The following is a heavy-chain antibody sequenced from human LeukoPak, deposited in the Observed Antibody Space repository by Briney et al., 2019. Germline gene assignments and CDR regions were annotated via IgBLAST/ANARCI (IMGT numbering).Heavy chain of an antibody. CDR3: ARSDYGMDV. V-gene: IGHV4-61*02. CDR1: GGSISSGSYY. J-gene: IGHJ6*02. Sequence: SQTLSLTSTVSGGSISSGSYYWSWIRQPAGKGLEWIGRIYTSGSTNYNPSLKSRVTISVDTSKNQFSLKLSSVTAADTAVYYCARSDYGMDVWGQGTTVTVSS. CDR2: IYTSGST.